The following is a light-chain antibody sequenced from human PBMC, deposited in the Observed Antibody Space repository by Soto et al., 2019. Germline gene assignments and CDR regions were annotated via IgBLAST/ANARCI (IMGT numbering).Light chain of an antibody. CDR2: DVS. CDR1: SSDVGGYNY. V-gene: IGLV2-14*01. Sequence: QSALTQPASVSGSPGQSITISCTGTSSDVGGYNYVSWYQQHPGKAPKLMIYDVSDRPSGVSNRFSGYKSGNTASLTISGLQAEDEADSYCSSYTSSSSLGVFGGGTKLTVL. CDR3: SSYTSSSSLGV. J-gene: IGLJ3*02.